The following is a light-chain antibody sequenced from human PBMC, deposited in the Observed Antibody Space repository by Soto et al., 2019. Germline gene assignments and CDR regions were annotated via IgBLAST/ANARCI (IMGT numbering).Light chain of an antibody. CDR2: DAS. V-gene: IGKV3-11*01. CDR1: QSVTTY. Sequence: EIVLTQSPATLSLSPGERATLSCRASQSVTTYLAWYQQKPGQAPRLLIYDASNRATGIPARFSGSGSGTDFTLTISSLEPEDFGVYYCQQRSGWPPRNTFGQGTKLEIK. J-gene: IGKJ2*01. CDR3: QQRSGWPPRNT.